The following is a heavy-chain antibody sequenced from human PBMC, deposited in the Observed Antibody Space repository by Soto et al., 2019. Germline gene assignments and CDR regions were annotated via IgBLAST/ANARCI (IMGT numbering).Heavy chain of an antibody. CDR1: GFTFNSNY. Sequence: GGSLRLSCAASGFTFNSNYMSWVRQAPGRGLEWVSHIYSGGGAYYADSVKGRFTISRDNSKNMLYLQMNSLRAEDTAIYYCASGGHSTMIEHYWGQGTLVTVSS. CDR2: IYSGGGA. J-gene: IGHJ4*02. D-gene: IGHD3-22*01. CDR3: ASGGHSTMIEHY. V-gene: IGHV3-53*01.